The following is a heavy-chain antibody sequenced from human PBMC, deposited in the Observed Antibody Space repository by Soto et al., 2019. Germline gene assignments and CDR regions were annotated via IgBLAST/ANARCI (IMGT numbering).Heavy chain of an antibody. J-gene: IGHJ4*02. V-gene: IGHV4-59*01. Sequence: PSETLSLTCTVSGGSISSYFWSWIRQPPGKGLEWIGFIYYTGSTNYNPSLKSRVTISVGTSKNQFSLKLSSVTAADTAVYYCARLGGSYAVPHFDYWGQGTLVTVSS. CDR2: IYYTGST. CDR1: GGSISSYF. CDR3: ARLGGSYAVPHFDY. D-gene: IGHD1-26*01.